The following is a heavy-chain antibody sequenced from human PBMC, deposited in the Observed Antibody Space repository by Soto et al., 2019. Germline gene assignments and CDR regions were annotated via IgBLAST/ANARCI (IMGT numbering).Heavy chain of an antibody. D-gene: IGHD3-22*01. V-gene: IGHV4-59*01. CDR3: ARRGDSGGWFDP. Sequence: PSETLSLTCTVSGGSISSYYWSWIRQPPGKGLEWIGYIYYSGSTNYNPSLKSRVTIPVDTSKNQFSLKLSSVTAADTAVYYCARRGDSGGWFDPWGQGTLVTVSS. J-gene: IGHJ5*02. CDR1: GGSISSYY. CDR2: IYYSGST.